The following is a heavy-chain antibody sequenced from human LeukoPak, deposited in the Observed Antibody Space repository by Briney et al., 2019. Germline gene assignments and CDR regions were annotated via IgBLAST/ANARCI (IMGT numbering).Heavy chain of an antibody. D-gene: IGHD2-2*01. CDR1: RFTFSEIL. CDR3: TRDGYSTSWYCIY. Sequence: GGSLTLLCAVSRFTFSEILKTWVPQAPGKGVEGVATIKQDGSEKYYVDSVRGRFTISRVNAENSLYLQMNSLRAEDTAVYYCTRDGYSTSWYCIYWGPGTLVTVSS. V-gene: IGHV3-7*03. CDR2: IKQDGSEK. J-gene: IGHJ4*02.